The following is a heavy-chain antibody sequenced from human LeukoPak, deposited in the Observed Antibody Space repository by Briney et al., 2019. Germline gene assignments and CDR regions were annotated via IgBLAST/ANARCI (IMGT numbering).Heavy chain of an antibody. D-gene: IGHD3-16*01. J-gene: IGHJ6*02. CDR1: GLTFNNYA. V-gene: IGHV3-23*01. Sequence: SGGSLRLSCAVSGLTFNNYAMSWVRRAPGKGLEWVSAISKSGDHTYYAASAKGRFTIYRDNSKNTQYLQMNSLRAEDTAVYYCATSWGPDTSAFRWGRDGMDVWGQGTTVIVS. CDR3: ATSWGPDTSAFRWGRDGMDV. CDR2: ISKSGDHT.